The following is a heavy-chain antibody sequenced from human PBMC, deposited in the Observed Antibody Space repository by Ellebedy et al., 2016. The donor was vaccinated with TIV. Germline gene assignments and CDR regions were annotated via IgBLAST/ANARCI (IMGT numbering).Heavy chain of an antibody. CDR2: IYPGDSDT. CDR3: ARLEGGAAAGTVHYYFDY. J-gene: IGHJ4*02. V-gene: IGHV5-51*01. CDR1: GYSFTSYW. Sequence: PGGSLRLSCKGSGYSFTSYWIGWVRQMPGKGLEWMGIIYPGDSDTRYSPSFQGQVTISADKSISTAYLQWSSLKASDTAMYYCARLEGGAAAGTVHYYFDYWGQGTLVTVSS. D-gene: IGHD6-13*01.